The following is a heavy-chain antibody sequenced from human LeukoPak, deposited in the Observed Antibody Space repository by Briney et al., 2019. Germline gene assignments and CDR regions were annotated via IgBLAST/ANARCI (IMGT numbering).Heavy chain of an antibody. Sequence: SETLSLTCTVSGYSISSGYYWGWIRQPPGKGLEWIGSIYHSGSTYYNPSLKSRVTISVDTSKNQFSLKLSSVTAADTAVYYCARDLTWGLISPYWGQGTLVTVSS. CDR3: ARDLTWGLISPY. D-gene: IGHD7-27*01. CDR1: GYSISSGYY. CDR2: IYHSGST. J-gene: IGHJ4*02. V-gene: IGHV4-38-2*02.